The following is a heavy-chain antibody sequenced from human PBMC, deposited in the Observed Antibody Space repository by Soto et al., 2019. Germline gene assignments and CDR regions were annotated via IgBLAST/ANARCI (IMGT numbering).Heavy chain of an antibody. CDR1: GFTFSSYA. V-gene: IGHV3-23*01. Sequence: PGGSLRLSCAASGFTFSSYAMSWVRQAPGKGLEWVSAISGSGGSTYYADSVKGRFTISRDNSKNTLYLQMNSLRAEDTAVYYCAKDRLEDYYDSSTLYYFDYWGQGTLVTVSS. J-gene: IGHJ4*02. CDR3: AKDRLEDYYDSSTLYYFDY. CDR2: ISGSGGST. D-gene: IGHD3-22*01.